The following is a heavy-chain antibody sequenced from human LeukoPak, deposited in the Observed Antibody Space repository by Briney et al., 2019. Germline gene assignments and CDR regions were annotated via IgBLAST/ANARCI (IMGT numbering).Heavy chain of an antibody. J-gene: IGHJ3*02. CDR2: INSDGSGT. Sequence: GGSLRLSCAASGFTFNSYWMHWVRQAPGKGLVWVSRINSDGSGTTDADFVKGRFTISRDNSKNTLYLQMNSLRAEDTAMYYCARDRLTNDAFDIWGQGTMVTVSS. V-gene: IGHV3-74*01. CDR3: ARDRLTNDAFDI. CDR1: GFTFNSYW. D-gene: IGHD2-8*01.